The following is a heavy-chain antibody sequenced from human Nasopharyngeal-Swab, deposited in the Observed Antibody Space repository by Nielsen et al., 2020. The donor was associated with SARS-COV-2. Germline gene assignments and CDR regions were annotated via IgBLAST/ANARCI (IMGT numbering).Heavy chain of an antibody. CDR3: ARDMTGGTYFDY. D-gene: IGHD1-26*01. V-gene: IGHV3-48*04. Sequence: GESLKISCAASGFTFSDYSMNWVRQAPGKGLEWVSHISSSSSTIYYADSVKGRFTISRDNAKNSLYLQMNSLRAEDTAVYYCARDMTGGTYFDYWGQGTLVTVSS. J-gene: IGHJ4*02. CDR1: GFTFSDYS. CDR2: ISSSSSTI.